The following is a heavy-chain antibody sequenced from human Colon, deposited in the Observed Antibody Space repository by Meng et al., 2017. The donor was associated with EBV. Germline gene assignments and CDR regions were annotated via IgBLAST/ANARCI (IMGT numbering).Heavy chain of an antibody. J-gene: IGHJ4*02. D-gene: IGHD1-14*01. CDR1: GYTFTRHA. V-gene: IGHV7-4-1*02. CDR2: MNTKTGNP. CDR3: ARDDNGAPDY. Sequence: HVQLVKSGCELKKPGASVKVSCKASGYTFTRHAINWVRQAPGQGLEWMGWMNTKTGNPTYAQGFTGRFVFSLDTSVSTAYLQISSLKAEDTAMYYCARDDNGAPDYWGQGTLVTVSS.